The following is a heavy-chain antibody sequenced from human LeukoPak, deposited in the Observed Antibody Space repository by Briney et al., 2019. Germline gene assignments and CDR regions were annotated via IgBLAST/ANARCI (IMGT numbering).Heavy chain of an antibody. CDR1: GGSISSTDLY. CDR3: ARTGCSSTSCYIGGEGVDPLPPFDY. CDR2: INHSGST. D-gene: IGHD2-2*02. V-gene: IGHV4-39*07. J-gene: IGHJ4*02. Sequence: SETLSLTCTVSGGSISSTDLYWGWIRQPPGKGLEWIGEINHSGSTNYNPSLKSRVTISVDTSKNQFSLKLSSVTAADTAVYYCARTGCSSTSCYIGGEGVDPLPPFDYWGQGTLVTVSS.